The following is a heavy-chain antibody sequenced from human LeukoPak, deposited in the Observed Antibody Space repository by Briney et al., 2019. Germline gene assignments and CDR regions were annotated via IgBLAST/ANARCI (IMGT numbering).Heavy chain of an antibody. CDR2: TYTGGNS. V-gene: IGHV3-53*01. J-gene: IGHJ3*02. CDR3: ARGGRGSAAVVAPRSFDI. Sequence: GGSLRPSCAASGFTVSSIHMVWVRQAPGKGLEWVSVTYTGGNSYYADSVKGRFIISRDISKNTLYLQMNSLRAEDSALYYCARGGRGSAAVVAPRSFDIWGQGTMVTVSS. D-gene: IGHD3-22*01. CDR1: GFTVSSIH.